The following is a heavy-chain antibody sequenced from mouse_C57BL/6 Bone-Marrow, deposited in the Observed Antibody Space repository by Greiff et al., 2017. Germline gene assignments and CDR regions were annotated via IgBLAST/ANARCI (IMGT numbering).Heavy chain of an antibody. Sequence: DVKLVESGGDLVKPGGSLKLSCAASGFTFSSYGMSWVRQTPDKRLEWVATISSGGSYTYYPDSVKGRFTISRDNAKNTLYLQMSSLKYEDTAMYYCARQVLMITDLYWYFDVWGTGTTVTVSS. V-gene: IGHV5-6*02. J-gene: IGHJ1*03. CDR2: ISSGGSYT. CDR1: GFTFSSYG. CDR3: ARQVLMITDLYWYFDV. D-gene: IGHD2-4*01.